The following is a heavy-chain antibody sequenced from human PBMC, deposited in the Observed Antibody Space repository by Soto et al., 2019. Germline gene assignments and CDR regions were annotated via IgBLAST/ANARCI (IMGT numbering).Heavy chain of an antibody. V-gene: IGHV3-23*01. CDR3: AKGGGSSWYDKNWFDP. CDR2: ISGSGGST. D-gene: IGHD6-13*01. Sequence: EVQLLESGGGLVQPGGSLRLSCAASGFTFSSYAMSWVRQAPGKGLEWVSAISGSGGSTYYADSVKGRFTISRDNSKNTLYQQMNSLRAEDTAVYYCAKGGGSSWYDKNWFDPWGQGTLVTVSS. J-gene: IGHJ5*02. CDR1: GFTFSSYA.